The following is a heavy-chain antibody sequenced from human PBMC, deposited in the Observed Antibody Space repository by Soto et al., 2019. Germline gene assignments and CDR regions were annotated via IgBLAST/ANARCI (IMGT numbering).Heavy chain of an antibody. CDR3: ARAKGRSYYYDSSGYYYDPPPDAFDI. Sequence: GGSLRLSCAASGFTVSSNYMSWVRQAPGKGLEWVSVIYSGGSTYYADSVKGRFTISRDNSKNTLYLQMNSPRAEDTAVYYCARAKGRSYYYDSSGYYYDPPPDAFDIWGQGTMVTVSS. CDR1: GFTVSSNY. V-gene: IGHV3-53*01. D-gene: IGHD3-22*01. CDR2: IYSGGST. J-gene: IGHJ3*02.